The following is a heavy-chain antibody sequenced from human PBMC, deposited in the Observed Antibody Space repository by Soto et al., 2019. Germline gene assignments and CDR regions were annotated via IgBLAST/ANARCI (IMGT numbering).Heavy chain of an antibody. CDR2: IHNSGST. V-gene: IGHV4-59*01. Sequence: QVQLQESGPGLVKPSETLSLTCTVSGGSITSYYWSWIRQPPGKGLEWIGYIHNSGSTSYNPSLQSRVTISADVSKNQSSLGLRSVTAANTAVYYCARRWSGTDYWGHGTLVTVSS. J-gene: IGHJ4*01. CDR1: GGSITSYY. D-gene: IGHD3-10*01. CDR3: ARRWSGTDY.